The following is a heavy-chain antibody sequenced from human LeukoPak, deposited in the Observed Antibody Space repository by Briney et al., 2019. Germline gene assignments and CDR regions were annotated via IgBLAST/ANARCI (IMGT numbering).Heavy chain of an antibody. J-gene: IGHJ4*02. D-gene: IGHD1/OR15-1a*01. Sequence: QPGGSLRLSCAASGFIFTDYGMHWVRQAPGKGLEWLTFIRYDGSDKYYADSVKGRFTISRDNSKNTLYLQMNSLTSEDTAVYYCAKEGTASKSSDLDHWGQGILVTVSS. CDR2: IRYDGSDK. V-gene: IGHV3-30*02. CDR1: GFIFTDYG. CDR3: AKEGTASKSSDLDH.